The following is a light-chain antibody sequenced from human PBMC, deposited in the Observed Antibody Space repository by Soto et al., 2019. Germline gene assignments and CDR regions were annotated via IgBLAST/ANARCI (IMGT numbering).Light chain of an antibody. Sequence: EIVLTQSPGPLSLSPGERATLSCRSSQSVSSSYLAWYQQKPGQAPRLLIYDASNRATGIPDRFSGSGSGIDFTVTISRREPEDFAVYYCQQYGNSQTFGQGTKVEIK. V-gene: IGKV3-20*01. CDR3: QQYGNSQT. CDR1: QSVSSSY. CDR2: DAS. J-gene: IGKJ1*01.